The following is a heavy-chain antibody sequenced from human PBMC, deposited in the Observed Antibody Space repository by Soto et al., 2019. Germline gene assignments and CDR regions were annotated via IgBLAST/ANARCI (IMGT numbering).Heavy chain of an antibody. D-gene: IGHD2-15*01. V-gene: IGHV3-30*18. Sequence: GGSLRLSCAASGFTFSSYGIHWVRQAPGKGLEWVAVISYDGSNKYYADSVKGRFTISRDNSKNTLYLQMNSLRAEDTAVYYCAKLYPNXXYFDYWGQGALVTVSS. J-gene: IGHJ4*02. CDR1: GFTFSSYG. CDR2: ISYDGSNK. CDR3: AKLYPNXXYFDY.